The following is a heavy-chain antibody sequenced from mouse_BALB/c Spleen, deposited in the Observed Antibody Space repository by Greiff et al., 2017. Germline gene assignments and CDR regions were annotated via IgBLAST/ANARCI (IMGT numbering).Heavy chain of an antibody. D-gene: IGHD2-3*01. CDR1: GFSLTSYG. J-gene: IGHJ3*01. V-gene: IGHV2-9*02. Sequence: VKLQESGPGLVAPSQSLSITCTVSGFSLTSYGVHWVRQPPGKGLEWLGVIWAGGSTNYNSALMSRLSISKDNSKSQVFLKMNSLQTDDTAMYYCARDGYSWFAYWGQGTLVTVSA. CDR3: ARDGYSWFAY. CDR2: IWAGGST.